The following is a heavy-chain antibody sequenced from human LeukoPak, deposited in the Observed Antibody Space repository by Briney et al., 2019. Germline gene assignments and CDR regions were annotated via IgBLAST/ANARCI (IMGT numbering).Heavy chain of an antibody. CDR1: GYTFTNYG. Sequence: ASVKVSCKASGYTFTNYGISWVRQAPGQGPNWIGWITAYSGNTNYAQKLQGRVTLTRDPSTSTAYMDVGSLRPDDTAVYYCARSPFIAVNPATLLGAMDVWGQGTTVAVSS. CDR3: ARSPFIAVNPATLLGAMDV. J-gene: IGHJ6*02. CDR2: ITAYSGNT. D-gene: IGHD1-26*01. V-gene: IGHV1-18*01.